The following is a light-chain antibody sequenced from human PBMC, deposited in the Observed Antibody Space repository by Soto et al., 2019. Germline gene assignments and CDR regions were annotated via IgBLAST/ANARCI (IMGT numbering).Light chain of an antibody. CDR2: RAS. CDR3: QQYKSYPLT. CDR1: QSIISW. J-gene: IGKJ1*01. Sequence: DIQMTQSPSTQSAFVGDRVTITCRASQSIISWLAWYQQKPGKAPKLLLYRASSLQSGVSSRFSGSGSGTEFTLTIASLQPDDCATYYCQQYKSYPLTFGQGTKVEVK. V-gene: IGKV1-5*03.